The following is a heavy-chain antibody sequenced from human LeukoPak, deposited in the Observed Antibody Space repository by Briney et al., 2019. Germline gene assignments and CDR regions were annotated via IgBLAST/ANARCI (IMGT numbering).Heavy chain of an antibody. CDR1: GFTFSSYS. CDR2: ISSTSGAI. D-gene: IGHD3-3*01. Sequence: PGGSLRLSCAASGFTFSSYSMNWVRQAPGRGLEWVSSISSTSGAIYYADSVKGRFTISRDNAKTSLYLQMNGLRAEDTAVYYCAKKGYYDFWSGYYAWFDPWGQGTLVTVSS. CDR3: AKKGYYDFWSGYYAWFDP. J-gene: IGHJ5*02. V-gene: IGHV3-21*04.